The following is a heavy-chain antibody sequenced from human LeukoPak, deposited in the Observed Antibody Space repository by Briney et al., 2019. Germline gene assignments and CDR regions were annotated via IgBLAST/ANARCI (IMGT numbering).Heavy chain of an antibody. CDR1: GGSISSYY. CDR3: ARLRDHYYDSSGYYYVPYYYYYGMDV. Sequence: SETLSLTCTVSGGSISSYYWSWIRQPPGKGLEWIGYIYYRGSTNYNPSLKSRVTISVDTSKNQFSLKLSSVTAADTAVYYCARLRDHYYDSSGYYYVPYYYYYGMDVWGQGTTVTVSS. CDR2: IYYRGST. D-gene: IGHD3-22*01. J-gene: IGHJ6*02. V-gene: IGHV4-59*08.